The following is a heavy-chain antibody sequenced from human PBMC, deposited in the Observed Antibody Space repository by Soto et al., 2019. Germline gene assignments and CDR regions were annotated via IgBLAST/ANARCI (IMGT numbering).Heavy chain of an antibody. Sequence: LSLTCTVSGGSISSGDYYWSWIRQPPGKGLEWIGYIYYSGSTYYNPSLKSRVTISVDTSKNQFSLKLSSVTAADTAVYYCARDFSSSGYYYASCGMDVWGQGTTVTVSS. CDR3: ARDFSSSGYYYASCGMDV. D-gene: IGHD3-22*01. J-gene: IGHJ6*02. CDR1: GGSISSGDYY. CDR2: IYYSGST. V-gene: IGHV4-30-4*01.